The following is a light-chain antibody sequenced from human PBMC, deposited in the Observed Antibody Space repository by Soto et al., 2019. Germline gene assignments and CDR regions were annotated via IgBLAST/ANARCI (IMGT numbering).Light chain of an antibody. J-gene: IGLJ3*02. CDR2: EGT. CDR3: CSFADSNGWV. V-gene: IGLV2-23*01. Sequence: QYALTQPASVSGSPGQSITISCTGTNSDVLSYDAVSWYQHHPGKAPKLIIYEGTKRPSGISNRFSRPKSGNMASRTISGLQAEDEADYYCCSFADSNGWVFGGGTKLTVL. CDR1: NSDVLSYDA.